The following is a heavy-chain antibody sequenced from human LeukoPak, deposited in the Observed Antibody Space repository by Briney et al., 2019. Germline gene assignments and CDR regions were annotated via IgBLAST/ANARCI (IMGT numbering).Heavy chain of an antibody. CDR3: ARAPEYGLYYFDY. V-gene: IGHV4-39*07. CDR1: GGSISSSIYY. CDR2: IYYSGST. D-gene: IGHD1-14*01. J-gene: IGHJ4*02. Sequence: SETLSLTCTVSGGSISSSIYYGGWIRQPPGKGLEWIGSIYYSGSTYYNPSLKSRVSISVDTSKNQFSLKLTSVTAADTAVYYCARAPEYGLYYFDYWGQGTLVTVSS.